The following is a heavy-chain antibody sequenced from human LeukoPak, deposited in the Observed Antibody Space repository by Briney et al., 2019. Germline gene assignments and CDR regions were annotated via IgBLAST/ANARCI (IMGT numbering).Heavy chain of an antibody. V-gene: IGHV4-34*01. J-gene: IGHJ4*02. Sequence: PSETLSLTCAVYGGSFSGYYWSWIRQPPGKGLEWTGEINHSGSTNYNPSLKSRVTISVDTSKNQFSLKLSSVTAADTAVYYCARGIGYPDYWGQGTLVTVSS. CDR2: INHSGST. CDR3: ARGIGYPDY. D-gene: IGHD5-18*01. CDR1: GGSFSGYY.